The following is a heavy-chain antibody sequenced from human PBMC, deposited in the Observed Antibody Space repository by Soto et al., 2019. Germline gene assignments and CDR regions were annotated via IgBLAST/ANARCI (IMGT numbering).Heavy chain of an antibody. CDR2: FESGGSI. V-gene: IGHV3-53*01. D-gene: IGHD2-21*02. J-gene: IGHJ4*02. CDR3: ARAGVTPHFFDY. Sequence: ESLKISCKGSGYSFTNYWINWVRQAPGKGLEWVSVFESGGSIYYAGSVKGRFIISRDYAKNTVYLQMNSLRADDTAVYYCARAGVTPHFFDYWGQGTLVTVSS. CDR1: GYSFTNYW.